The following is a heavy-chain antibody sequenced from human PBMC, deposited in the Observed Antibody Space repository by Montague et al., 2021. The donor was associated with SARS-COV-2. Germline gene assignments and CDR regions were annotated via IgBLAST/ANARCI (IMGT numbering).Heavy chain of an antibody. Sequence: TLSLTCTVFGGSISSGGYYWSWIRQHPGKGLEWIGYIYYSGSTYYNPSLKSRVTISVDTSKNQFSLELSSVTAADTAVYYCARVKSMITFGGVIVLFDYWGQGTLVTVSS. D-gene: IGHD3-16*02. CDR1: GGSISSGGYY. J-gene: IGHJ4*02. CDR2: IYYSGST. CDR3: ARVKSMITFGGVIVLFDY. V-gene: IGHV4-31*03.